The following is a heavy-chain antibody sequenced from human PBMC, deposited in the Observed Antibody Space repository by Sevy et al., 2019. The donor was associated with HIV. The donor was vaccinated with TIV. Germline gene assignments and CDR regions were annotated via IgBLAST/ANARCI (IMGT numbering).Heavy chain of an antibody. CDR3: VRDDNDFWSGYYASENYYYGMDD. V-gene: IGHV3-33*01. CDR2: IWYDGSNK. CDR1: GFTFSSYA. Sequence: GGSLRLSCAASGFTFSSYAIHWVRQAPGKGLEWVAVIWYDGSNKYNADSVKGRFTISRDNSKNTLHLQMKSLRAEDTAVYYCVRDDNDFWSGYYASENYYYGMDDWGQGTSVTVSS. D-gene: IGHD3-3*01. J-gene: IGHJ6*02.